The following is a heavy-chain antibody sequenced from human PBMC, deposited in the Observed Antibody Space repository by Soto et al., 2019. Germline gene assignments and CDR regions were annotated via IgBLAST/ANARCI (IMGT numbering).Heavy chain of an antibody. Sequence: QVQLVESGGGVVQPGRSLRLSCAASGFTFSSYGMHWVRQAPGKGLEWVAVIWYDGSNKYYADSVKGRFTITRDNSTNRLYLQMNSLRAEDTAVYYCARGDTSRSWGYYFDYWGQGTLVTVSS. J-gene: IGHJ4*02. V-gene: IGHV3-33*01. D-gene: IGHD6-13*01. CDR2: IWYDGSNK. CDR1: GFTFSSYG. CDR3: ARGDTSRSWGYYFDY.